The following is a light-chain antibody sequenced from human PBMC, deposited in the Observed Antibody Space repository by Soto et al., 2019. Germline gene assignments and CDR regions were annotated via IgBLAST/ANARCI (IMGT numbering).Light chain of an antibody. CDR2: AAS. CDR3: QQSYSGPLT. CDR1: QDISDV. V-gene: IGKV1-39*01. Sequence: DIQMTQSPSALSASVGDRVTITCQASQDISDVLNWYQQQPGKAPKVLIYAASSLQSGVPSRFSGIGSGTDFTLSISSLQPEDFATYYCQQSYSGPLTFGGGTKVDI. J-gene: IGKJ4*01.